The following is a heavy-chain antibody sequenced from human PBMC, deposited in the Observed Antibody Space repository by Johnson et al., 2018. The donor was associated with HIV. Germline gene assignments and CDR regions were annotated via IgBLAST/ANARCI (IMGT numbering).Heavy chain of an antibody. V-gene: IGHV3-20*03. Sequence: ESVKGRFTLSRDNAKNSLYLQMNSLRVEDTALYYCARGEVAAAGLDAFDIWGQGSMVTFSS. J-gene: IGHJ3*02. CDR3: ARGEVAAAGLDAFDI. D-gene: IGHD2-15*01.